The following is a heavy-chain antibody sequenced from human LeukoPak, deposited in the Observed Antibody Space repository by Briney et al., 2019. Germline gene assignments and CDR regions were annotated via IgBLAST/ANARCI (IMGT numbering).Heavy chain of an antibody. CDR1: GGSISSSSYY. D-gene: IGHD5-24*01. Sequence: SETLSLTCTVSGGSISSSSYYWGWIRQPTGKGLEWIGNIFYSGSTYYNPSLKSRVTISVDTSKNQFSLKLSSVTAADTAVYYCAGRLWRRDGYNLSAFDIWGQGTMVTVSS. J-gene: IGHJ3*02. CDR2: IFYSGST. CDR3: AGRLWRRDGYNLSAFDI. V-gene: IGHV4-39*07.